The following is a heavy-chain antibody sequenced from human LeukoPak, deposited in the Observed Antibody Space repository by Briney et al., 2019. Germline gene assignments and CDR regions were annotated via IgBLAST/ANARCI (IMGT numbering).Heavy chain of an antibody. D-gene: IGHD3-22*01. CDR1: GFSVSTNY. CDR2: IYSGGGT. J-gene: IGHJ4*02. CDR3: AREDGYHFDY. Sequence: PGGSLRLSCAASGFSVSTNYMSWVRQVPGKGLEWISVIYSGGGTYNADSVKGRFTIFRDNAKNTVYLQMNNLKVEDSAVYYCAREDGYHFDYWGQGTLVTVS. V-gene: IGHV3-53*01.